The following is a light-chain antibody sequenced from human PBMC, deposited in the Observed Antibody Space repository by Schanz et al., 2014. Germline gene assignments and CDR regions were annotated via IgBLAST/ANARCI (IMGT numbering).Light chain of an antibody. CDR2: DVS. CDR1: SSDVGGYKY. J-gene: IGLJ2*01. CDR3: YAGSYTQ. Sequence: QSALTQPRSVSGSPGQSVTISCTGTSSDVGGYKYVSWYQQHPDKAPKLMIYDVSKRPSGVPDRFSGSKSGNTASLTISGLQAEDEADYYCYAGSYTQFGGGTKVTVL. V-gene: IGLV2-11*01.